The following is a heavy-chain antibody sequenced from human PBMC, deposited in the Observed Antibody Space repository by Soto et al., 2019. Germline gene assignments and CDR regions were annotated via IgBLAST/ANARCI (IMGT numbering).Heavy chain of an antibody. J-gene: IGHJ4*02. CDR1: GGSVSSGSYY. Sequence: SETLSLTCTVSGGSVSSGSYYWSWIRQPPGKGLEWIGYIYYSGNTNYNPSLKSRLTISVDMAKNQFSLKLISVTAADTAVYYCARMGYYYDRSGYYFLFDYWGQGTLVTVYS. D-gene: IGHD3-22*01. CDR3: ARMGYYYDRSGYYFLFDY. CDR2: IYYSGNT. V-gene: IGHV4-61*01.